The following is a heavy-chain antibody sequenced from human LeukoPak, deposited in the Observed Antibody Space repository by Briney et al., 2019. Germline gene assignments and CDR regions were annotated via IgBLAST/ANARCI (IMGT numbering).Heavy chain of an antibody. CDR3: ARESNSPLDY. CDR2: INHSGST. Sequence: PSETLSLTCAVYGGSFSGYYWSWIRQPPGKGLEWIGEINHSGSTNYNPSLKNRVTISVDTSKNQFSLKLSSVTAADTAVYYCARESNSPLDYWGQGTLVTVSS. V-gene: IGHV4-34*01. J-gene: IGHJ4*02. CDR1: GGSFSGYY. D-gene: IGHD5-24*01.